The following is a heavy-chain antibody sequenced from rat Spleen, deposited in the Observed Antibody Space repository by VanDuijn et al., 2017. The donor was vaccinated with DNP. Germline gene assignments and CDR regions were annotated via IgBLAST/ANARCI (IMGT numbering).Heavy chain of an antibody. Sequence: EVQLVESGGGLVQPGRSLKLSCAASVFTFSDYYMAWVRQPPTKGLEWVASISYDGGNTYYRDSVKGRFTISRDNAKSSLYLHMDSLRSEDTATYYCTTLNSGTYDSWGQGVMVTVSS. CDR3: TTLNSGTYDS. D-gene: IGHD1-3*01. CDR1: VFTFSDYY. V-gene: IGHV5-20*01. J-gene: IGHJ2*01. CDR2: ISYDGGNT.